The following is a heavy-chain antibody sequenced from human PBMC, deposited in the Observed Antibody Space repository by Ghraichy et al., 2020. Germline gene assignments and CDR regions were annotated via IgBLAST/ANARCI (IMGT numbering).Heavy chain of an antibody. V-gene: IGHV1-46*01. CDR1: TGEY. J-gene: IGHJ5*02. D-gene: IGHD2-2*01. Sequence: TGEYVHGGRQAAGQGLEWMGIINPSGGSTSYAQKFQGRVTMTRDTSTSTVYMELSSLRSEDTAVYYCAREARWGCSSTSCHNWFDPWGQGTLVTVSS. CDR3: AREARWGCSSTSCHNWFDP. CDR2: INPSGGST.